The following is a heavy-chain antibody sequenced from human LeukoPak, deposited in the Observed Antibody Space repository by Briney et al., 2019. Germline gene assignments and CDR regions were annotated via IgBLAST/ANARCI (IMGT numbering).Heavy chain of an antibody. CDR3: AKETVAWLVNNPPDY. D-gene: IGHD6-19*01. V-gene: IGHV3-23*01. Sequence: LPGGSLRLSCAASGFTFSNYAMSWVRQAPGKGLEWVSIISGSGGNTYYTDSVKGRFTISRDNSKNTLYLQMNSLRAEDTAVYYCAKETVAWLVNNPPDYWGQGTLVTVSS. CDR2: ISGSGGNT. J-gene: IGHJ4*02. CDR1: GFTFSNYA.